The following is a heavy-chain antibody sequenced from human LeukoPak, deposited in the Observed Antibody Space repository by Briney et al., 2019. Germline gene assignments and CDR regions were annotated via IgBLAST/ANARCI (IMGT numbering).Heavy chain of an antibody. V-gene: IGHV3-15*01. CDR1: GFTFSKVW. Sequence: GGSLRLSCAASGFTFSKVWMSWVRQAPGKGLEWVGRIKSKTDGGTIDYAAPVKGRFTISRDDSKDTLFLQMNSLKTEDTAVYYCTTDLSELDDSGYYAKYFNHWGQGTLVSVSS. CDR2: IKSKTDGGTI. J-gene: IGHJ1*01. D-gene: IGHD3-22*01. CDR3: TTDLSELDDSGYYAKYFNH.